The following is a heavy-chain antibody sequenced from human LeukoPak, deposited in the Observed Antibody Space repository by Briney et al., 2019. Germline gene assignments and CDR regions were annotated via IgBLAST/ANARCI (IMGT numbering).Heavy chain of an antibody. D-gene: IGHD2-15*01. CDR1: GYTFTSYG. CDR2: INTNTGNP. J-gene: IGHJ5*02. V-gene: IGHV7-4-1*02. CDR3: ARGRYCSGGSCYNIDP. Sequence: ASVKVSCKASGYTFTSYGISWVRQAPGQGLEWMGWINTNTGNPTYAQGFTGRFVFSLDTSVSTAYLQISSLKAEDTAVYYCARGRYCSGGSCYNIDPWGQGTLVTVSS.